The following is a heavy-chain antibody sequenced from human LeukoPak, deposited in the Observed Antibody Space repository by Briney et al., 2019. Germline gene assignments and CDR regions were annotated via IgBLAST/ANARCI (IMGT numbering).Heavy chain of an antibody. CDR3: ARDLAYDSSGYVVDY. D-gene: IGHD3-22*01. J-gene: IGHJ4*02. V-gene: IGHV4-4*07. CDR1: GGSISSYY. Sequence: SETLSLTCTCSGGSISSYYWSWIRQPAGKGLEWIGRIYTSGSTNYNPSLKSRVTMSVDTSKNQFSLKLSSVTAADTAVYYCARDLAYDSSGYVVDYWGQGTLVTVSS. CDR2: IYTSGST.